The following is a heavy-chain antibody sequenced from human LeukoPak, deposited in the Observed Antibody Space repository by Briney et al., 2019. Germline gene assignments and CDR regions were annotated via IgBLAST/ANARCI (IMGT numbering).Heavy chain of an antibody. CDR1: GFTFSNYA. CDR3: AGGSHITAAGILDY. J-gene: IGHJ4*02. Sequence: GGSLRLSCAASGFTFSNYAMSWVRQAPGKGLEWVSVISGLGGSTYYADSVKGRFTISRYTSTNTLYLQMNSLRAEDTAVYYCAGGSHITAAGILDYWGQGSLVTVSS. V-gene: IGHV3-23*01. D-gene: IGHD6-13*01. CDR2: ISGLGGST.